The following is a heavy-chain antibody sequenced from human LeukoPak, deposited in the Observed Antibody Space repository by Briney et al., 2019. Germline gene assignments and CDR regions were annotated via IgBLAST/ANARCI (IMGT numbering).Heavy chain of an antibody. CDR1: GGSISSYY. J-gene: IGHJ5*02. Sequence: SETLSLTCTVSGGSISSYYWSWIRQPPGKGLGWIGYIYYSGSTNYNPSLKSRVTISEDTSKNQFSLKLSSVTAADTAVYYCAREVAAAGGHNWFDPWGQGTLVTVSS. CDR3: AREVAAAGGHNWFDP. CDR2: IYYSGST. V-gene: IGHV4-59*01. D-gene: IGHD6-13*01.